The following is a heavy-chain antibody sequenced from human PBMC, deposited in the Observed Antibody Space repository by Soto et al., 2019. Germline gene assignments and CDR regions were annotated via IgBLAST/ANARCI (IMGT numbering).Heavy chain of an antibody. J-gene: IGHJ6*02. V-gene: IGHV1-69*13. CDR1: GGTFSSYA. Sequence: SVKVSCKASGGTFSSYAISWVRQAPGQGLEWMGGIIPIFGTANYAQKFQGRVTITADESTSTAYMELSSLRSEDTAVYYCARSITMVRGVIMSYYYYGMDVGG. CDR2: IIPIFGTA. CDR3: ARSITMVRGVIMSYYYYGMDV. D-gene: IGHD3-10*01.